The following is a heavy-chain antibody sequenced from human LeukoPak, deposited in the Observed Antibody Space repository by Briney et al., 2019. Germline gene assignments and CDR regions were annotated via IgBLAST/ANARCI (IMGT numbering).Heavy chain of an antibody. CDR1: GYTFTSYD. CDR3: ARSFFTMIIDAHAFDI. CDR2: MNPNSGNT. V-gene: IGHV1-8*01. Sequence: ASVKVSCKASGYTFTSYDINWVRQATGQGLEWMGWMNPNSGNTGYAQKFQGRVTITRNTSISTAYMELSSLRSEDTAVYYCARSFFTMIIDAHAFDIWGQGTMVTVSS. J-gene: IGHJ3*02. D-gene: IGHD3-22*01.